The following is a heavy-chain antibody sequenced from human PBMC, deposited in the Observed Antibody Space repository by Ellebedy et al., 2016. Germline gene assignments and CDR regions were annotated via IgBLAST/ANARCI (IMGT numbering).Heavy chain of an antibody. V-gene: IGHV3-23*01. D-gene: IGHD1-26*01. CDR1: GFTFSSYA. J-gene: IGHJ4*02. Sequence: GESLKISXAASGFTFSSYAMSWVRQAPGKGLAWVSAISGSGGSTYYADSVKGRFTISRDNSKNTLYLQMNSLRADDTAVYYCAKDPGGANFDYWGQGTLVTVSS. CDR3: AKDPGGANFDY. CDR2: ISGSGGST.